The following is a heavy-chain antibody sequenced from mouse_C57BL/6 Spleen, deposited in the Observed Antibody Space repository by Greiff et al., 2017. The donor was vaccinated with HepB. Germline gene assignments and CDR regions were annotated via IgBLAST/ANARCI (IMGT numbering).Heavy chain of an antibody. CDR3: ATHTGAYFDY. V-gene: IGHV1-82*01. J-gene: IGHJ2*01. CDR1: GYAFSSSW. D-gene: IGHD6-1*01. Sequence: VQLQQSGPELVKPGASVKISCKASGYAFSSSWMNWVKQRPGKGLEWIGRIYPGDGDTNYNGKFKGKATLTADKSSSTAYMHLSSLTSEDSAVYFCATHTGAYFDYWGQGTTLTVSS. CDR2: IYPGDGDT.